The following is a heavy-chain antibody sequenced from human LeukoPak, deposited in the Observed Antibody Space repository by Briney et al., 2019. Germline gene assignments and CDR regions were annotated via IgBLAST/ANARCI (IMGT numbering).Heavy chain of an antibody. D-gene: IGHD3-22*01. Sequence: HEASVKVSCKVSGYTLTELSMHWVRQAPGKGLEWMGGFDPEDGETIYAQKFQGRVTMTEDTSTDTAYMELSSLRSEDTAVYYCATYYYDSSGYLGGFDYWGQGTLVTVSS. J-gene: IGHJ4*02. CDR3: ATYYYDSSGYLGGFDY. CDR1: GYTLTELS. CDR2: FDPEDGET. V-gene: IGHV1-24*01.